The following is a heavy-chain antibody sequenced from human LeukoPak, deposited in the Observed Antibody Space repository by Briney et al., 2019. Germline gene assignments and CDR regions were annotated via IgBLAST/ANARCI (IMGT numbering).Heavy chain of an antibody. CDR3: ARGFHYYGSGSLN. Sequence: GASVKVSCKASGYTFTSYDINWVRQATGQGLEWMGWMNPNSGNTGYAQKFQGRVTMTRNTSISTAYMELRSLRSADTAVYYCARGFHYYGSGSLNWGQGTLVTVSS. CDR1: GYTFTSYD. V-gene: IGHV1-8*01. D-gene: IGHD3-10*01. CDR2: MNPNSGNT. J-gene: IGHJ4*02.